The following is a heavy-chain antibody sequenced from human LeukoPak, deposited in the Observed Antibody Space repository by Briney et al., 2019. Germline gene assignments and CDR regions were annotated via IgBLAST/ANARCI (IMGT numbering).Heavy chain of an antibody. V-gene: IGHV3-23*01. CDR1: EFTFSSYA. J-gene: IGHJ3*02. CDR3: AVEPDIVVVPAAPRVVGGAVDI. CDR2: ISGSGGST. Sequence: GGSLRLSCAASEFTFSSYAMSWVRQAPGKGLEWVSAISGSGGSTYYADSVKGRFTISRDNSKNTLYLQMNSLRAEDTAVYYCAVEPDIVVVPAAPRVVGGAVDIWGQGTMVTVSS. D-gene: IGHD2-2*01.